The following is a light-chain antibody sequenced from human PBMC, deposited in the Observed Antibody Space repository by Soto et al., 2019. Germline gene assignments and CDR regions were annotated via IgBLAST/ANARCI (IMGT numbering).Light chain of an antibody. Sequence: DIVMNQSPLSLHVTPGEPASISCRTSQSLLHSDGKNYLEWYVQKTGQSPRLLIYLGSSRSSGVSHRFRSSGSGSDCTLHISRVEDEDVGFYYCMQTLQTPKWTFGQGTKVDIK. CDR1: QSLLHSDGKNY. J-gene: IGKJ1*01. CDR3: MQTLQTPKWT. V-gene: IGKV2-28*01. CDR2: LGS.